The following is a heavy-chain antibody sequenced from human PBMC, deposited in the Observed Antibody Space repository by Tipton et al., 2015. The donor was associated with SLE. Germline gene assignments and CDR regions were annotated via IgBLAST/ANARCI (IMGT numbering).Heavy chain of an antibody. V-gene: IGHV5-10-1*01. CDR2: IDPSESCT. J-gene: IGHJ3*02. Sequence: VQLVQSGAEVKKPGESLRISCKGSGYSFTNYWISWVRQMPGKGLEWMGRIDPSESCTNYSPSFQGHVTILADKSISTAYLQWSSLKASDTAMYYCARHTRFGAFDIWGQGTMVTVSS. CDR3: ARHTRFGAFDI. D-gene: IGHD3-10*01. CDR1: GYSFTNYW.